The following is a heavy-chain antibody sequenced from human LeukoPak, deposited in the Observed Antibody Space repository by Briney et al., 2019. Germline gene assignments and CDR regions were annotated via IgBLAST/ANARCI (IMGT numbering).Heavy chain of an antibody. J-gene: IGHJ4*02. V-gene: IGHV3-30-3*01. CDR3: ARGARFGGTYFDY. D-gene: IGHD3-10*01. Sequence: PGGSLRLSCAASGFTFSSYAMHWVRQAPGKGLEWVAVISYDGSNKYYADSVKGRFTISRDNSKNTLYLQMNSLRAEDTAVYYCARGARFGGTYFDYWGQGTLVTVSS. CDR1: GFTFSSYA. CDR2: ISYDGSNK.